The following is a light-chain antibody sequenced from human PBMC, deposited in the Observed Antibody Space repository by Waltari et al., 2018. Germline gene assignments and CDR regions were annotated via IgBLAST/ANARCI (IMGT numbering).Light chain of an antibody. CDR3: QQYYSTPLT. CDR2: AAS. J-gene: IGKJ4*01. V-gene: IGKV1-12*01. CDR1: QGISSW. Sequence: DVQMTQSPSSVSASVADRVPITCRASQGISSWLAWYQQKPGKAPKLLIYAASSLQSGVPSRFSGSGSGTEFTLTISSLQAEDVAVYYCQQYYSTPLTFGGGTKVEIK.